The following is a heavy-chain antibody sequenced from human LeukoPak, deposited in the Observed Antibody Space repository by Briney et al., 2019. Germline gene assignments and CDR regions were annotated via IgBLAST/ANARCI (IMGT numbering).Heavy chain of an antibody. V-gene: IGHV3-20*04. CDR3: ARDGQTFDPFDI. CDR1: GFTFDDYG. J-gene: IGHJ3*02. CDR2: INWNGGST. Sequence: GGSLRLSCAGSGFTFDDYGMNWVRHAPGKGLEWVSGINWNGGSTGYADSVKGRFAVSRDNAKNSLYLQMNSLRAEDTALYYCARDGQTFDPFDIWGQGTMVTVSS.